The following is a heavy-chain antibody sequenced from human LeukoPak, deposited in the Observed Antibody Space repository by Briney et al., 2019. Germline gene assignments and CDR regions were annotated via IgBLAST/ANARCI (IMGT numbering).Heavy chain of an antibody. D-gene: IGHD6-19*01. CDR2: INSDGSNR. CDR3: ARVVPGTVAFDI. CDR1: GFTFSSYW. V-gene: IGHV3-74*01. Sequence: GGPLRLSCGTSGFTFSSYWVHWVRQAPEKGLVWVSRINSDGSNRNYADSVKRRFTISRDNAKNTLCLQMNSMSPEDTAVYYCARVVPGTVAFDIWGQGKMVTVSS. J-gene: IGHJ3*02.